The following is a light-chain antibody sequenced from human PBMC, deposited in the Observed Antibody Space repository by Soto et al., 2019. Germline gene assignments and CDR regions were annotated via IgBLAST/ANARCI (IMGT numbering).Light chain of an antibody. V-gene: IGKV3-20*01. CDR1: QSVSSSY. Sequence: EIVLTQSPGTLSLSPGERATLSCRASQSVSSSYLAWYQQKPGQAPRLLIYGASSRATGIPDRFSGSGSGTDFTLTISXLEPEDFAVYYCQQYGSSHTFGQGTRLEIK. CDR2: GAS. J-gene: IGKJ5*01. CDR3: QQYGSSHT.